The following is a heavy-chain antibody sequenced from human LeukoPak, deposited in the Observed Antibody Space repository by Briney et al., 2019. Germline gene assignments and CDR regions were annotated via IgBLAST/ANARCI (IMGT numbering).Heavy chain of an antibody. CDR3: ARDEGSSYPFDY. CDR1: GYSISSGYY. D-gene: IGHD2-2*01. J-gene: IGHJ4*02. Sequence: SETLSLTCTVSGYSISSGYYWGWIRQPPGKGLEWIGSFHQSGRTYYNPSLKSRVTISVVTSKNQFSLKLSSVTAADTAVYFCARDEGSSYPFDYWGQGTLVTVSS. V-gene: IGHV4-38-2*02. CDR2: FHQSGRT.